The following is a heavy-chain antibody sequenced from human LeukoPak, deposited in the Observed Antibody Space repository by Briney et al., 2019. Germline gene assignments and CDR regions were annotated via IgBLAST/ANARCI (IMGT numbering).Heavy chain of an antibody. Sequence: ASVKVSCKASGYTLTGYYMHWVRQAPGQGLEWMGWFNPDSGGTNYAQKFQGRVTMTRDTSISTAYMELSRLRSDDTAVYYCARVDDRGHYYDSSGPRKLFDYWGQGTLVTVSS. J-gene: IGHJ4*02. V-gene: IGHV1-2*02. D-gene: IGHD3-22*01. CDR2: FNPDSGGT. CDR1: GYTLTGYY. CDR3: ARVDDRGHYYDSSGPRKLFDY.